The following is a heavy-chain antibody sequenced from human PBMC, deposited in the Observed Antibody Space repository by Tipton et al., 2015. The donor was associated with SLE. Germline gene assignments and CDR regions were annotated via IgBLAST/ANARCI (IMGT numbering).Heavy chain of an antibody. D-gene: IGHD1-26*01. J-gene: IGHJ4*02. CDR1: DASISGYY. V-gene: IGHV4-59*01. CDR3: ASSGGWAHFDS. CDR2: IYYSGST. Sequence: TLSLTCTVSDASISGYYWSWIRQPPGKGLEWIGYIYYSGSTNYNPSLKRRVTISVDTSKNQFSLRLSSATVADTAVYYCASSGGWAHFDSWGQGTLVTVSP.